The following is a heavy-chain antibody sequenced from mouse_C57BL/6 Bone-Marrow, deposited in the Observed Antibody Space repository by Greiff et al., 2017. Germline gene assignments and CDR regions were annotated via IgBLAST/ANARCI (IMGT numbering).Heavy chain of an antibody. V-gene: IGHV5-4*01. D-gene: IGHD1-1*01. CDR2: ISDGGSYT. CDR1: GFTFSSYA. CDR3: AREGYYGEDY. J-gene: IGHJ2*01. Sequence: EVKLVESGGGLVKPGGSLKLSCAASGFTFSSYAMSWVRQTPEKRLEWVATISDGGSYTYYPDNVKGRFTISRDNAKNNLYLQMSHLKSEDTAMYYCAREGYYGEDYWGQGTTLTVSS.